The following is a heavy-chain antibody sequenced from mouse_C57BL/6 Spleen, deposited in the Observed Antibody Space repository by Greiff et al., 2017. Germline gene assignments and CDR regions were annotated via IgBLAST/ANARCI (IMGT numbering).Heavy chain of an antibody. CDR1: GYTFTDYY. D-gene: IGHD2-5*01. CDR2: INPNNGGT. CDR3: ARWAYYSNYGVFFAY. V-gene: IGHV1-26*01. J-gene: IGHJ3*01. Sequence: EVKLQQSGPELVKPGASVKISCKASGYTFTDYYMNWVKQSHGKSLEWIGDINPNNGGTSYNQKFKGKATLTVDKSSSTAYMELRSLTSEDSAVYYCARWAYYSNYGVFFAYWGQGTLVTVSA.